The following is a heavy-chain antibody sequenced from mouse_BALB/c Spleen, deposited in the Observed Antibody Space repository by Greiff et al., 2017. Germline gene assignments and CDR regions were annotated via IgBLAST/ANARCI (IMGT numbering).Heavy chain of an antibody. V-gene: IGHV2-9*02. Sequence: VMLVESGPGLVAPSQSLSITCTVSGFSLTSYGVHWVRQPPGKGLEWLGVIWAGGSTTYNSALMSRLSISKDNSTSQVCLKMNSLQTDDTAMYYCAGEVGFAYWGQGTLVTVSA. CDR3: AGEVGFAY. D-gene: IGHD1-1*02. CDR1: GFSLTSYG. J-gene: IGHJ3*01. CDR2: IWAGGST.